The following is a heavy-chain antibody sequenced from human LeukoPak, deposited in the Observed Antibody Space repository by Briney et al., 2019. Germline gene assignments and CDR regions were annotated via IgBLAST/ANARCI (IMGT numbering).Heavy chain of an antibody. V-gene: IGHV3-7*04. Sequence: GGSLRLSCAASGFTFSRHWMSWVRQAPGKGLEWVANIKRDGSEKYYVDAVKGRYTISRDNAKNSLYLQMNSLRVEDTAVYYCARAGGDYAACFDNWGQGTLVTVSS. D-gene: IGHD4-17*01. CDR3: ARAGGDYAACFDN. CDR1: GFTFSRHW. CDR2: IKRDGSEK. J-gene: IGHJ4*02.